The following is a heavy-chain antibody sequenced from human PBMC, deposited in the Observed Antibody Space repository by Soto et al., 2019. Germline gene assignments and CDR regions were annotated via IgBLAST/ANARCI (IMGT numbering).Heavy chain of an antibody. Sequence: EVQLLESGGDLVQAGGSLRLSCAASGFIFSNYGMNWVRQAPGKGLEWVSSISESGGSTYYADSVKGRFTLSRDNSKNTLYLQVDSLRPDDTAVYYCARRSYCSSTSCDKSFDYWGQGTLVTVSS. CDR3: ARRSYCSSTSCDKSFDY. V-gene: IGHV3-23*01. CDR1: GFIFSNYG. J-gene: IGHJ4*02. CDR2: ISESGGST. D-gene: IGHD2-2*02.